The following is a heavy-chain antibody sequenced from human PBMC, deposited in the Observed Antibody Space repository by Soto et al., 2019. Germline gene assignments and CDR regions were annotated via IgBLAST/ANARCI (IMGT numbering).Heavy chain of an antibody. J-gene: IGHJ6*02. CDR1: GFTFSSYA. D-gene: IGHD3-3*01. CDR3: ARAFWSGYFVYYYGMDV. CDR2: ISYDGSNN. V-gene: IGHV3-30-3*01. Sequence: PGGSLRLSCAASGFTFSSYAMHWVRQAPGKGLDWVAFISYDGSNNFYADSVKGRFTISRDNSKNTLYLQMNSLRAEDTSVYYCARAFWSGYFVYYYGMDVWGQGTTVTVSS.